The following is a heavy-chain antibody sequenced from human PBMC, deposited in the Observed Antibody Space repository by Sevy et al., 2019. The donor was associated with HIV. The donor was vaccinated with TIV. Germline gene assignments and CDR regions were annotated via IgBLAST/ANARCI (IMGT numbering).Heavy chain of an antibody. D-gene: IGHD6-6*01. J-gene: IGHJ6*02. CDR2: INSDGSST. CDR3: ARDPRIAARHYYYYGMDV. Sequence: GGSLRLSCAASGFTFSSYWMHWVRQAPGKGLVWVSRINSDGSSTSYADSVKGRFTISRDNAKNTLYLQMNSLRAEDTAVYYCARDPRIAARHYYYYGMDVWGQGTTVTVSS. CDR1: GFTFSSYW. V-gene: IGHV3-74*01.